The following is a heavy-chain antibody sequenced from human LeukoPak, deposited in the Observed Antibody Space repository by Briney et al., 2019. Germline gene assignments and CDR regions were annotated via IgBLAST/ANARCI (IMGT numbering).Heavy chain of an antibody. CDR2: ISGSGGST. J-gene: IGHJ4*02. V-gene: IGHV3-23*01. CDR3: AKFLPTHIVVANYYFDY. Sequence: GGCLRLSCAASGFTFSSYAVSWVRQAPGKGLEWVSAISGSGGSTYYTDSVKGRFTISRDNSKNTLYLQMNSLRAEDTAVYYCAKFLPTHIVVANYYFDYWGQGTLVTVSS. CDR1: GFTFSSYA. D-gene: IGHD2-21*01.